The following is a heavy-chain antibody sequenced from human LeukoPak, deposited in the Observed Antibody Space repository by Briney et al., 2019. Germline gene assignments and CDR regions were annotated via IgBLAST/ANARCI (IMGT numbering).Heavy chain of an antibody. CDR1: GGSISSYY. J-gene: IGHJ4*02. V-gene: IGHV4-4*07. CDR2: IYTSGST. Sequence: KPSETLSLTCTVSGGSISSYYSSWIRQPAGKGLEWIGRIYTSGSTNYNPSLKSRVTMSVDTSKNQFSLKLSSVTAADTAVYYCARGALSGGSSRYFDYWGQGTLVTVSS. CDR3: ARGALSGGSSRYFDY. D-gene: IGHD2-15*01.